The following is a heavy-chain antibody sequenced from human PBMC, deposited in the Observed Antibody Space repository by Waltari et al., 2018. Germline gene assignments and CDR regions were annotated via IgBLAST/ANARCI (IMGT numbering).Heavy chain of an antibody. J-gene: IGHJ4*02. D-gene: IGHD3-10*01. CDR3: APLPGGSGQTFDY. Sequence: EVQLVQSGAEVKKPGATVKISCQASGYSFIDYFMHWVQQAPGKGLEWVGRIDPEDGETVYAENFQGRVTITADTSTDTSYLELSSLRSDDTAVYYCAPLPGGSGQTFDYWGQGTLLTVSS. CDR2: IDPEDGET. CDR1: GYSFIDYF. V-gene: IGHV1-69-2*01.